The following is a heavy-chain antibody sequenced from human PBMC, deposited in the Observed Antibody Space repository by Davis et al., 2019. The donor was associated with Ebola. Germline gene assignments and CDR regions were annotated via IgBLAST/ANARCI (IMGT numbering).Heavy chain of an antibody. CDR2: IYPGDSDT. V-gene: IGHV5-51*01. CDR1: GYRFTSYW. J-gene: IGHJ6*02. CDR3: ARHGGNYNYYYGMDV. Sequence: PGGSLRLSCKGSGYRFTSYWIAWVRQMPGKGLEWMGIIYPGDSDTRYSPSFQGQVTISADKSISTAYLQWSSLKASDTAMYYCARHGGNYNYYYGMDVWGQGTTVTVSS. D-gene: IGHD4-11*01.